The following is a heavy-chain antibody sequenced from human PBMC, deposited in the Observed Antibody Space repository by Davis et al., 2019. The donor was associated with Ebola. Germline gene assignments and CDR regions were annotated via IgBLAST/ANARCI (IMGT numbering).Heavy chain of an antibody. V-gene: IGHV4-59*01. J-gene: IGHJ5*02. D-gene: IGHD3-16*01. CDR3: ARDGGLHHRTGWFDP. CDR1: GGSISSYY. Sequence: SETLSLTCTVSGGSISSYYWSWIRQPPGKGLEWIGYIYYSGSTNYNPSLKSRVTISVDTSKNQFSLKLSSVTAADTVVYYCARDGGLHHRTGWFDPWGQGTLVTVSS. CDR2: IYYSGST.